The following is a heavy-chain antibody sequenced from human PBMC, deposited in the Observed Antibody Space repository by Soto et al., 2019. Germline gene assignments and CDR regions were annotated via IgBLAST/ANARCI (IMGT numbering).Heavy chain of an antibody. V-gene: IGHV5-10-1*01. CDR2: IDPSDSYT. CDR3: GRLGGIGNYYDSSGRYYYYGMDV. CDR1: GYSFTSYW. J-gene: IGHJ6*02. Sequence: GESLKISCKGSGYSFTSYWISWVRQMPGKGLEWMGRIDPSDSYTNYSPSFQGHVTISADKSISTAYLQWSSLKASDTAMYYCGRLGGIGNYYDSSGRYYYYGMDVWGQGTTVTVSS. D-gene: IGHD3-22*01.